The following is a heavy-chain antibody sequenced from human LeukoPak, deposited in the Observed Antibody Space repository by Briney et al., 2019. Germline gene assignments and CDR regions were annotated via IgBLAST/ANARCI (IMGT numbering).Heavy chain of an antibody. Sequence: GGSLRLSCAASGFTFSSYEMNWVRQAPGKGLEWVSSISSSSSYIYYADLVKGRFTISRDNAKNSLYLQMNSLRAEDTAVYYCALPRDRWQTVPPDYWGQGTLVTVSS. D-gene: IGHD4-23*01. V-gene: IGHV3-21*01. J-gene: IGHJ4*02. CDR3: ALPRDRWQTVPPDY. CDR2: ISSSSSYI. CDR1: GFTFSSYE.